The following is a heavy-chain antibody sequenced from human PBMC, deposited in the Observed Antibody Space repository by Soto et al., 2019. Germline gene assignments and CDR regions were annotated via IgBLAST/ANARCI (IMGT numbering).Heavy chain of an antibody. V-gene: IGHV3-7*03. CDR2: INDDGSER. CDR3: AKDARDTGGNSGIDY. D-gene: IGHD2-21*02. J-gene: IGHJ4*02. CDR1: GFMFGFDW. Sequence: GGSLRLSYEASGFMFGFDWMSWVRQSPGKGLEWVANINDDGSERKYVDSVKGRFTISRDNSKSTLYLLMNSLRVEDTALYYCAKDARDTGGNSGIDYWGQGTLVTVSS.